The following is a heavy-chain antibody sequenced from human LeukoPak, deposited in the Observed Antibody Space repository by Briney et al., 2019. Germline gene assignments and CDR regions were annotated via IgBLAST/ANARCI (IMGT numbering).Heavy chain of an antibody. Sequence: PGGSLRLSCAASGFTFSSYTMHWVRQAPGKGLEWVAVISYAGVDKLYADSVKGRFTVSRDNSKNTLSLQMNSLRGEDTAVYYCAKKACGGDCYGLFDSWGQGTPVSVSS. D-gene: IGHD2-21*02. J-gene: IGHJ4*02. V-gene: IGHV3-30*18. CDR2: ISYAGVDK. CDR3: AKKACGGDCYGLFDS. CDR1: GFTFSSYT.